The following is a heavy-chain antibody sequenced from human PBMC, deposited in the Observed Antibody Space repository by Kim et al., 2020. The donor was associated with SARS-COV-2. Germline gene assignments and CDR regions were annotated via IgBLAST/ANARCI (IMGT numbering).Heavy chain of an antibody. Sequence: GGSLRLSCAASGFTFSDYYMSWIRQAPGKGLEWVSYISSSSSYTNYADSVKGRFTISRDNAKNSLYLQMNSLRAEDTAVYYCARLLWEAAAGTDYFDYWGQGTLVTVSS. D-gene: IGHD6-13*01. J-gene: IGHJ4*02. CDR2: ISSSSSYT. CDR1: GFTFSDYY. V-gene: IGHV3-11*03. CDR3: ARLLWEAAAGTDYFDY.